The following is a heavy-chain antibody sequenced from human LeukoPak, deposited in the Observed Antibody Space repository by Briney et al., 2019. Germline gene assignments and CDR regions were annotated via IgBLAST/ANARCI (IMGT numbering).Heavy chain of an antibody. CDR2: INPNSGGT. Sequence: ASVKVSCKGSGYTLTELSMHWVRQAPGQGLEWMGWINPNSGGTNYAQKFQGRVTMTRDTSISTAYMELSRLRSDDTAVYYCARGNGNYWGQGTLVTVSS. CDR1: GYTLTELS. D-gene: IGHD2-8*01. V-gene: IGHV1-2*02. CDR3: ARGNGNY. J-gene: IGHJ4*02.